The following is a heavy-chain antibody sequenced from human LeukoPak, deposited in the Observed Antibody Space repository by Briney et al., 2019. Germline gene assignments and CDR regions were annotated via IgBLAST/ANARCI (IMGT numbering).Heavy chain of an antibody. CDR2: IYPGDSEI. D-gene: IGHD6-19*01. CDR1: GYSFSNYW. J-gene: IGHJ4*02. CDR3: ARKYGSGWPN. Sequence: GESLKISCNASGYSFSNYWIGWVRQMPGKGLEWMGIIYPGDSEIRYSPSFQGQVTISADKSISTAYLQWSSLKASDTAMYYCARKYGSGWPNWGQGTLVTVSS. V-gene: IGHV5-51*01.